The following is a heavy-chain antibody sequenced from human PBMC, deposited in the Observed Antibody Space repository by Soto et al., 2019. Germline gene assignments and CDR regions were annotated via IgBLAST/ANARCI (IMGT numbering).Heavy chain of an antibody. CDR3: ARGTSWQLPFDY. Sequence: SETLSLTCTVSSDSISSYYWSWIRQPPGKRLEWIGYISYSGSTDYNPSLKGRVTISGDTSKNQFSLKVSSVTAADTAVYYCARGTSWQLPFDYWGQGTLVTVSS. J-gene: IGHJ4*02. V-gene: IGHV4-59*01. CDR1: SDSISSYY. CDR2: ISYSGST. D-gene: IGHD6-13*01.